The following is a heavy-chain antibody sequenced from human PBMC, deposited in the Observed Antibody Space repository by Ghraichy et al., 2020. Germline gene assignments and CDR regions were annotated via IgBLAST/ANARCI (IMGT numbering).Heavy chain of an antibody. J-gene: IGHJ4*02. CDR1: GGSISSGGYS. Sequence: SETLSLTCAVSGGSISSGGYSWSWIRQPPGKGLEWIGYIYHSGSTYYNPSLKSRVTISVDRSKNQFSLKLSSVTAADTAVYYCAREGYPRSQGFDYWGQGTLVTVSS. CDR2: IYHSGST. D-gene: IGHD5-18*01. V-gene: IGHV4-30-2*01. CDR3: AREGYPRSQGFDY.